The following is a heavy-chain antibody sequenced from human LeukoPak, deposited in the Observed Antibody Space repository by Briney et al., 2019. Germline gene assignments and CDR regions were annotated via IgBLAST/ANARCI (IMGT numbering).Heavy chain of an antibody. V-gene: IGHV3-21*01. CDR2: INSDSNYI. Sequence: PGGSLRLSCAASGFTFGSYSMNWVRQAPGKGLEWVSSINSDSNYIYYADSVQGRFTISRDNAKNSLYLQMNSLRAEDTAVYYCAVAYYYGSGDAFDIWGQGTKVTVSS. CDR3: AVAYYYGSGDAFDI. J-gene: IGHJ3*02. CDR1: GFTFGSYS. D-gene: IGHD3-10*01.